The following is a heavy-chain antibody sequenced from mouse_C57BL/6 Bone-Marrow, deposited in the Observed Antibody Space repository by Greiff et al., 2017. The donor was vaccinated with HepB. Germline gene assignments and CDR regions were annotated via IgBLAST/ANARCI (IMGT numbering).Heavy chain of an antibody. CDR2: ISSGGDYI. V-gene: IGHV5-9-1*02. D-gene: IGHD1-1*01. CDR1: GFTFSSYA. Sequence: EVNLVESGEGLVKPGGSLKLSCAASGFTFSSYAMSWVRQTPEKRLEWVAYISSGGDYIYYADTVKGRFTISRDNARNTLYLQMSSLKSEDTAMYYCTREPHYYGSSAWFAYWGQGTLVTVSA. J-gene: IGHJ3*01. CDR3: TREPHYYGSSAWFAY.